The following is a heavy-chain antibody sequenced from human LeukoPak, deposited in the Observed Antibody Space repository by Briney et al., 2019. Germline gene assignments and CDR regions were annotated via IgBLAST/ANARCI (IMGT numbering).Heavy chain of an antibody. CDR1: GFTFSSYA. D-gene: IGHD1-26*01. J-gene: IGHJ3*02. CDR3: ARVGMVAPGAFDI. CDR2: ISGSGGST. Sequence: GGSLRLSCAASGFTFSSYAMSWVRQAPGKGLEWVSAISGSGGSTYYADSVKGRFTISRDNSKNTLYLQMNSLRAEDTAVYYCARVGMVAPGAFDIWGQGTMVTVSS. V-gene: IGHV3-23*01.